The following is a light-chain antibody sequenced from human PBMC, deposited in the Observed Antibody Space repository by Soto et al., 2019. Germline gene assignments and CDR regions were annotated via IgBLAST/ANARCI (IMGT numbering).Light chain of an antibody. CDR3: SSYTNSANYV. J-gene: IGLJ1*01. Sequence: QSVLTQPASVSGSPGQSITISCTGTSSDVGAYNFVSWYQQHPGKAPKLMIYDVNNRPSGVSDRFSGSKSSNTASLTISGLQAEDETDYYCSSYTNSANYVFGTGTKVTVL. CDR2: DVN. V-gene: IGLV2-14*03. CDR1: SSDVGAYNF.